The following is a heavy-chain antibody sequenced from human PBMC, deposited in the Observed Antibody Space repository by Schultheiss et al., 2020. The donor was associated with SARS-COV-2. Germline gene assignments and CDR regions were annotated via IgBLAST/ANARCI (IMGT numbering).Heavy chain of an antibody. J-gene: IGHJ3*02. CDR3: ARGDFADAFDI. CDR1: GGSISSYY. CDR2: IYYSGST. D-gene: IGHD2/OR15-2a*01. V-gene: IGHV4-59*01. Sequence: SETLSLTCTVSGGSISSYYWSWIRQPPGKGLEWIGYIYYSGSTNYNPSLKSRVTISVDTSKNQFSLKLSSVTAADTAVYYCARGDFADAFDIWGQGTMVNVSS.